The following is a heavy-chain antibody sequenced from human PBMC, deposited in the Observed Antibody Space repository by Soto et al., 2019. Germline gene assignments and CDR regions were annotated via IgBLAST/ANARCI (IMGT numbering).Heavy chain of an antibody. CDR1: GYSFSSYW. J-gene: IGHJ6*02. D-gene: IGHD3-9*01. CDR3: ARRDISDRDYYYYGMDV. CDR2: IDPSDSYT. V-gene: IGHV5-10-1*01. Sequence: PGESLKIPCKGSGYSFSSYWSGWVRQMPGKGLEWMGRIDPSDSYTNYSPSFQGHVTISADKSISTAYLQWSSLKASDTAMYYCARRDISDRDYYYYGMDVWGQGTTVTVSS.